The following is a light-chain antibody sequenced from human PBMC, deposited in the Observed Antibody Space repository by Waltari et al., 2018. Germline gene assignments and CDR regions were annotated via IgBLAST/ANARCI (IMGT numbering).Light chain of an antibody. V-gene: IGLV2-14*01. CDR1: SSDIGAYGR. Sequence: QSALTQPAAVSGSPGQSITIPCTGTSSDIGAYGRVSWYQQFPGEGPKLMIFEVNNRPSGASTRFSGSKSGNTASLTISGLQAEDEGDYFCSSYSSITSHVIFGGGTKLTVL. CDR2: EVN. J-gene: IGLJ2*01. CDR3: SSYSSITSHVI.